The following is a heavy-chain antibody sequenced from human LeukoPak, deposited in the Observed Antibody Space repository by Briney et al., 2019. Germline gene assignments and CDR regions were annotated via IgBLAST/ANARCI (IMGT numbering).Heavy chain of an antibody. V-gene: IGHV3-21*01. CDR1: GFTFSSYW. CDR2: ISSSSSYI. Sequence: GGSLRLSCAASGFTFSSYWMSWVRQAPGKGLEWVSSISSSSSYIYYADSVKGRFTISRDNAKNSLYLQMNSLRAEDTAVYYCARDLDYYYMDVWGKGTTVTISS. CDR3: ARDLDYYYMDV. J-gene: IGHJ6*03.